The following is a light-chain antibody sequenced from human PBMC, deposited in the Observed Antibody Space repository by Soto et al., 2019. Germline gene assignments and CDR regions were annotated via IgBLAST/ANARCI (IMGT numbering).Light chain of an antibody. Sequence: EIVLTKSPGTLSLSPGERATLSCRATQSVSNNYLAWYQQKPGQAPRLLIYDASSRATGIPDRFSGSGSGTDFTITICILVTEDSTGYYCKQYGSSPRLGQGPRLEIK. CDR2: DAS. CDR1: QSVSNNY. V-gene: IGKV3-20*01. CDR3: KQYGSSPR. J-gene: IGKJ5*01.